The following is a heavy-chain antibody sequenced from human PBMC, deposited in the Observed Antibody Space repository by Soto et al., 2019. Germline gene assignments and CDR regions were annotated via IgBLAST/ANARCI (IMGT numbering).Heavy chain of an antibody. CDR3: ARDTAPAMVRIYYGMDL. Sequence: QVQLVESGGGVVQPGRSLRLSCAASGFTFSSYGMHWVRQAPGKGLEWVAVLWYDGSNKYYADSVKGRSTISSDNSKTPLSLQMNSPRAQDTAVYYSARDTAPAMVRIYYGMDLWGQGTTVTVSS. CDR1: GFTFSSYG. J-gene: IGHJ6*02. CDR2: LWYDGSNK. D-gene: IGHD5-18*01. V-gene: IGHV3-33*01.